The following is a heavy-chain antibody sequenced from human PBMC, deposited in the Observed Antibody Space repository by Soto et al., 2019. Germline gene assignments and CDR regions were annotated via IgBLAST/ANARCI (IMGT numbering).Heavy chain of an antibody. V-gene: IGHV4-30-4*01. J-gene: IGHJ4*02. CDR1: GGSITSDYSC. CDR2: IFDSGTT. CDR3: ARGPSGDKVHY. Sequence: QVQLQESGPGLVKPSQTQSLTCTVSGGSITSDYSCWSWIRQPPGEGLEWIGHIFDSGTTYTNPSLRSQVAISLDTSKNHFSLTLSSVTAADTAVYYCARGPSGDKVHYWGQGALVTVSS. D-gene: IGHD7-27*01.